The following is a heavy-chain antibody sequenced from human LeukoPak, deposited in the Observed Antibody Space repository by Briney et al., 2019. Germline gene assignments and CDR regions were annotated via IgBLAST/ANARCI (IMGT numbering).Heavy chain of an antibody. Sequence: GGSLRLSCVASGFHFRTYGMSWVRQAPGKGLEWVSAISGSSGSTYYADSVKGRFTISRDNSKNTLYLQMNSLRAEDTALYYCAKAAYGDYVNWFDPWGQGTLVTVSS. J-gene: IGHJ5*02. CDR2: ISGSSGST. CDR1: GFHFRTYG. CDR3: AKAAYGDYVNWFDP. V-gene: IGHV3-23*01. D-gene: IGHD4-17*01.